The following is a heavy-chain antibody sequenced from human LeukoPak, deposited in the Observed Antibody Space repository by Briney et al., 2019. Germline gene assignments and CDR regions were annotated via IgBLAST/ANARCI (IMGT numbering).Heavy chain of an antibody. CDR3: VRTPPTLGYCTETSCPFDH. Sequence: PGGSLRLSCVGSGFTFGWYWMSWVRQAPGKGLEWVANIKMDGSENYYLDSVKGRFTISRDNARHSVYLQMSSLRAEDTAVYYCVRTPPTLGYCTETSCPFDHWAREPWSPSPQ. CDR1: GFTFGWYW. J-gene: IGHJ4*02. CDR2: IKMDGSEN. D-gene: IGHD2-8*02. V-gene: IGHV3-7*01.